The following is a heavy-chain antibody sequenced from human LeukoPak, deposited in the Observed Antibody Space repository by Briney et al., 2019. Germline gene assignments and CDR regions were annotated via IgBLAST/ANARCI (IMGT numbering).Heavy chain of an antibody. CDR3: ARDCGGDCYGNYQH. CDR2: INPNSGGT. V-gene: IGHV1-2*02. Sequence: ASVKVSCKASGYTFTGYYMHWVRQAPGQGLKWMGWINPNSGGTNYAQKFQGRVTMTRDTSISTAYMELSRLRSDDTAVYYCARDCGGDCYGNYQHWGQGTLVTVSS. CDR1: GYTFTGYY. D-gene: IGHD2-21*01. J-gene: IGHJ1*01.